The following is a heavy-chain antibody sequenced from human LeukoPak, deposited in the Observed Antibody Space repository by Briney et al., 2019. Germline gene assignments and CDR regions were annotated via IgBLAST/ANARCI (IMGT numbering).Heavy chain of an antibody. Sequence: GGSLRLSCAASGFTFSSYAMSWVRQAPGKGLEWVSAISGSGGSTYYADSVKGRYTISRDNSKNTLYLQMNSLRAEDTAVYYCAKDGTRYCSGGSCYSTPYWGQGTLVTVSS. CDR2: ISGSGGST. CDR1: GFTFSSYA. CDR3: AKDGTRYCSGGSCYSTPY. J-gene: IGHJ4*02. D-gene: IGHD2-15*01. V-gene: IGHV3-23*01.